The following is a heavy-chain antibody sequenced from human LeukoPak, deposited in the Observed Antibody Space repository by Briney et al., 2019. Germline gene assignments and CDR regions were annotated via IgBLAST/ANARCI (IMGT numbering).Heavy chain of an antibody. Sequence: SETLSLTCAVYGGSFSGYYWSWIRRPPGKGLEWIGEINHSGSTNYNPSLKSRVTISVDTSKNQFSLKLSSVTAADTAVYYCARSPLALTIDFDYWGQGTLVTVSS. CDR2: INHSGST. CDR1: GGSFSGYY. J-gene: IGHJ4*02. CDR3: ARSPLALTIDFDY. V-gene: IGHV4-34*01.